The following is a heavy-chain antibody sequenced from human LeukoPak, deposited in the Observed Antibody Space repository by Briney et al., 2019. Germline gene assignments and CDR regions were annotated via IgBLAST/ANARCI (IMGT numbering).Heavy chain of an antibody. D-gene: IGHD3-9*01. V-gene: IGHV1-46*01. Sequence: GASVKVSCKAFGYTFTSNYMHWVRQAPGQGPEWMGVISPSGGSTTYAQKFQGRVTMTRNTSISTAYMELSSLRSEDTAVHYCARSLLRYFDWLLRVSKANYYMDVWGKGTTVTISS. CDR2: ISPSGGST. CDR1: GYTFTSNY. J-gene: IGHJ6*03. CDR3: ARSLLRYFDWLLRVSKANYYMDV.